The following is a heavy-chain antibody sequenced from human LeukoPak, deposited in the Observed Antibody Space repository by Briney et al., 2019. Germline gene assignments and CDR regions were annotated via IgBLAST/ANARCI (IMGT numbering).Heavy chain of an antibody. V-gene: IGHV3-23*01. Sequence: PGGSLRLSCAASGFTFSSYAMSWVRQAPGKGLEWVSGISGGGGSTFYADSVKGRFTISRDNSKNTLYLQINNLRAEDTAVYYCASDKHRDSSGWYLGPVRSRTDNWFDPWGQGTLVTVSS. D-gene: IGHD6-19*01. J-gene: IGHJ5*02. CDR2: ISGGGGST. CDR3: ASDKHRDSSGWYLGPVRSRTDNWFDP. CDR1: GFTFSSYA.